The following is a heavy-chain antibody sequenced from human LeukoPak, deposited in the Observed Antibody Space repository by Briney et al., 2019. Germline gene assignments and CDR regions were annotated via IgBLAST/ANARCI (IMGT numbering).Heavy chain of an antibody. J-gene: IGHJ4*02. V-gene: IGHV1-18*01. Sequence: ASVKVSCKASGYTFTSYGISWLRQAPGQGLEWMGWISAYNGNTNYAQKLQGRVTMTTDTSTSTAYMELRSLRSDDTAVYYCARAVGLNYDFWSGYSSFAYWGQGTLVTVSS. D-gene: IGHD3-3*01. CDR2: ISAYNGNT. CDR3: ARAVGLNYDFWSGYSSFAY. CDR1: GYTFTSYG.